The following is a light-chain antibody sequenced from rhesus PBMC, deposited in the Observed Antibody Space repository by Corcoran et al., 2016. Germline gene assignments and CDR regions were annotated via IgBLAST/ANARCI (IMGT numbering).Light chain of an antibody. CDR3: QHGYGTPFT. J-gene: IGKJ3*01. CDR2: KAS. CDR1: ENVNNY. Sequence: DIQMTQSPSSLSASVGDRVTITCRASENVNNYINWYQQKPGKAPKLLNYKASTLQSGVPSRFSGSGSGTDYTFTISSLQPEDVATYYCQHGYGTPFTFGPGTKLDIK. V-gene: IGKV1-74*01.